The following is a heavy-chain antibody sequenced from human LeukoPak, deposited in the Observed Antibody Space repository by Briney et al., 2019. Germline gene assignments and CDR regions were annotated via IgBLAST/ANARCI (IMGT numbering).Heavy chain of an antibody. J-gene: IGHJ4*02. V-gene: IGHV4-34*01. CDR2: INHSGST. D-gene: IGHD3-16*02. Sequence: PSETLSLTCAVYGGSFSGYYWSWIRQPPGKGLEWIGEINHSGSTNYNPSLKSRVTISVDTSKNQFSLKLSSVTAADTAVYYCARGIYDYVWGSYQYWGQGTLVTVSS. CDR3: ARGIYDYVWGSYQY. CDR1: GGSFSGYY.